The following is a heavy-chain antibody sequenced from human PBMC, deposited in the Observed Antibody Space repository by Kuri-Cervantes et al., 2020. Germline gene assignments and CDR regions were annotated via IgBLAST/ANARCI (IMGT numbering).Heavy chain of an antibody. D-gene: IGHD1-26*01. V-gene: IGHV4-34*01. CDR2: INHSGST. CDR1: GGSISSYY. Sequence: SETLSLTCTVSGGSISSYYWSWIRQPPGKGLEWIGEINHSGSTNYNPSLKSRVNISIDRSKNQFSLRLTSVTAADTALYYCARRSASGSYPFDFWGQGNLVTVSS. CDR3: ARRSASGSYPFDF. J-gene: IGHJ4*01.